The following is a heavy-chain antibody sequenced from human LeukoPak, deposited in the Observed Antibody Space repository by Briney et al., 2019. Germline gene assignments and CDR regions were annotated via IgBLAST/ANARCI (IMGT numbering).Heavy chain of an antibody. CDR3: ARHGAARPYYYYGMDV. V-gene: IGHV4-59*08. CDR2: IYYSGST. CDR1: GGSISSYY. J-gene: IGHJ6*02. D-gene: IGHD6-6*01. Sequence: PSETLSLTCTVSGGSISSYYWSWIRQPPGKGLEWIGYIYYSGSTNYNPSPKSRVTISVDTSKNQFSLKLSSVTAADTAVYYCARHGAARPYYYYGMDVWGQGTTVTVSS.